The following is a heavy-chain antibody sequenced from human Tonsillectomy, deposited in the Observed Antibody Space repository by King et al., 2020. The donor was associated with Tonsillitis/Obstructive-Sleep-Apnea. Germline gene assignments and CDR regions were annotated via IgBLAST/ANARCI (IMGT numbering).Heavy chain of an antibody. D-gene: IGHD4-11*01. Sequence: QLVQSGAEVKKPGASVKVSCKASGYMFTSYYMHWVRQAPGQGLEWMGIINPSCCYPSYAQKFQGRVTMTRDTSTSTVYMELSSLRSEDTAVYYCARTWTEYGNNMDVWGKGTTVTVSS. J-gene: IGHJ6*03. CDR1: GYMFTSYY. V-gene: IGHV1-46*01. CDR3: ARTWTEYGNNMDV. CDR2: INPSCCYP.